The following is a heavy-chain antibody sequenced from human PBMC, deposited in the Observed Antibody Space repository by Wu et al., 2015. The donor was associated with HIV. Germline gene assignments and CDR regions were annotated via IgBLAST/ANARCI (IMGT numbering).Heavy chain of an antibody. CDR2: MNPKSGNT. V-gene: IGHV1-8*01. CDR1: GYTFGTYD. D-gene: IGHD6-19*01. J-gene: IGHJ4*02. Sequence: QSGAEVKKPGASVKVSCKASGYTFGTYDINWVRQATGQGLEWVGWMNPKSGNTGYAQKFQGRVTMTRNTSIRTAYMELSSLRSEDTAVYYCARQRVYTSGWYIYDYWGQGTLVTVSS. CDR3: ARQRVYTSGWYIYDY.